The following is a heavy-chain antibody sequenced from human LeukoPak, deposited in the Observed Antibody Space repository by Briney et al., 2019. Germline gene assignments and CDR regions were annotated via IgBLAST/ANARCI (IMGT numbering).Heavy chain of an antibody. V-gene: IGHV1-8*01. Sequence: ASVKVPCKASGYTFTSYDINWVRQAPGQGLEWLGWMNPNSGDTGYAQRFQGRVSMTRDTSITTAYMELSSLRSDDTAIYYCARNTPNYGDFDFWGQGTLVTVSS. CDR3: ARNTPNYGDFDF. CDR1: GYTFTSYD. D-gene: IGHD4-17*01. CDR2: MNPNSGDT. J-gene: IGHJ4*02.